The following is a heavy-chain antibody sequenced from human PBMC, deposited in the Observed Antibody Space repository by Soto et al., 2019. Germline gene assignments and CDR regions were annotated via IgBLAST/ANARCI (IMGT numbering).Heavy chain of an antibody. D-gene: IGHD5-12*01. CDR3: ARGDIVATIVYGMDV. CDR2: INPNSGGT. Sequence: ASVKVSCKASGYTFTGYYMHWVRQAPGQGLEWMGWINPNSGGTNYAQKFQGWVTMTRDTSISTAYMELSRLRSDDTAVYYCARGDIVATIVYGMDVWGQGTTVTVSS. CDR1: GYTFTGYY. V-gene: IGHV1-2*04. J-gene: IGHJ6*02.